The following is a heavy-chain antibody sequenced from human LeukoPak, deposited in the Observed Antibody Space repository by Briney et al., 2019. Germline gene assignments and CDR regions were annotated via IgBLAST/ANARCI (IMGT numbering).Heavy chain of an antibody. V-gene: IGHV3-30*18. Sequence: GGSLRLSCAASGSTFSSYGMHWVRQAPGKGLEWVAVISYDGSNKYYADSVKGRFTISRDNSKNTLYLQMNSLRAEDTAVYYCAKERLKSSSWYTWTYYYGMDVWGQGTTVTVSS. CDR1: GSTFSSYG. CDR3: AKERLKSSSWYTWTYYYGMDV. J-gene: IGHJ6*02. D-gene: IGHD6-13*01. CDR2: ISYDGSNK.